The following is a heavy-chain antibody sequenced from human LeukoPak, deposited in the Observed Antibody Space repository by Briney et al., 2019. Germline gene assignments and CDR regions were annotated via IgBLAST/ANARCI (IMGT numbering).Heavy chain of an antibody. CDR3: SRVGPYCSSTTCYAGRAFDI. V-gene: IGHV3-49*04. D-gene: IGHD2-2*01. CDR1: GFTFGDYS. Sequence: GGSLRLSCTASGFTFGDYSMSWVRQAPGKGLEWVSFIRSKGFGGTTEYAASVKGRFTISRDDSKSIAYLQMNSLKTEDTAAYYCSRVGPYCSSTTCYAGRAFDIWGQGTMVTVSS. J-gene: IGHJ3*02. CDR2: IRSKGFGGTT.